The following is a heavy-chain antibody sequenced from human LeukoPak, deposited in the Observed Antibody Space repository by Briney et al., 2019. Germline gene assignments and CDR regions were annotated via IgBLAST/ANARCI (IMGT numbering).Heavy chain of an antibody. CDR2: ISSSSSTI. D-gene: IGHD6-13*01. CDR1: GFTVSSNY. J-gene: IGHJ4*02. Sequence: GGSLRLSCAASGFTVSSNYMSWVRQAPGKGLEWVSYISSSSSTIYYADSVKGRFTISRDNSKNTLYLQMNSLRAEDTAVYYCAKDGVIAAAGGDYWGQGTLVTVSS. CDR3: AKDGVIAAAGGDY. V-gene: IGHV3-48*01.